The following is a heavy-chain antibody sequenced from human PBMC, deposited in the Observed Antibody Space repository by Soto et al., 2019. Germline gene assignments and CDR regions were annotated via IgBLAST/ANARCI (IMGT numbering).Heavy chain of an antibody. CDR2: ISGSGGGT. V-gene: IGHV3-23*01. CDR3: AKQPQRIYYGSGSYNDY. D-gene: IGHD3-10*01. Sequence: PGGSLRLSCAASGFTFSSYVMSWVRQAPGKGLEWVSAISGSGGGTYYADSVKGRFTISRDNSKNTLYLQMNSLRAEDTAVYYCAKQPQRIYYGSGSYNDYWGQGTLVTVSS. CDR1: GFTFSSYV. J-gene: IGHJ4*02.